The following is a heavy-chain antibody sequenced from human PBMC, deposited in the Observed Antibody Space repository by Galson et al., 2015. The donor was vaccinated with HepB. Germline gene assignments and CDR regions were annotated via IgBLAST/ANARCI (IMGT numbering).Heavy chain of an antibody. J-gene: IGHJ6*02. V-gene: IGHV1-24*01. CDR3: STRGYCSGGSCYSYYYGMDV. D-gene: IGHD2-15*01. Sequence: SVKVSCKVSGYTLTDLSMHWVRQVPGKGLEWMGGFDAGPEDGEKIYAEGFKGRVTMTEDTSTDTAYMELSSLRSEDTAVYYCSTRGYCSGGSCYSYYYGMDVWGQGTTVIVSS. CDR1: GYTLTDLS. CDR2: FDAGPEDGEK.